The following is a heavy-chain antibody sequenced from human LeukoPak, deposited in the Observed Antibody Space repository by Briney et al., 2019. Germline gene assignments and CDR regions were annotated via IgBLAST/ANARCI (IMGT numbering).Heavy chain of an antibody. CDR1: GGSISSYY. D-gene: IGHD3-10*01. V-gene: IGHV4-59*08. Sequence: PSETLSLTCSISGGSISSYYWSWIRQPPGKGLEWTADISYSGSTDYNPSLKGRVTIAADTSKSQFSLRLSSVTASDAAVYYCAGRGVPAFDIWGQGARVTVSS. J-gene: IGHJ3*02. CDR3: AGRGVPAFDI. CDR2: ISYSGST.